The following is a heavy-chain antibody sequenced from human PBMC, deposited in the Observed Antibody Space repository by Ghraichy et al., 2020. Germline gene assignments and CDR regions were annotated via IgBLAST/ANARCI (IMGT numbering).Heavy chain of an antibody. V-gene: IGHV4-59*12. CDR3: ARGSSVVAATHWFDP. CDR2: IYYSGST. D-gene: IGHD2-15*01. Sequence: SETLSLTCTVSGGSISSYYWSWIRQPPGKGLEWIGYIYYSGSTNYNPSLKSRVTISVDTSKNQFSLQLNSVTPEDTAVYYCARGSSVVAATHWFDPWGQGTLVTVSS. J-gene: IGHJ5*02. CDR1: GGSISSYY.